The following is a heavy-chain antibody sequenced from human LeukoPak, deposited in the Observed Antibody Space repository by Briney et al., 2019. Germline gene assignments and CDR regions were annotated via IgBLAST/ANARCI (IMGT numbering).Heavy chain of an antibody. CDR2: IIPIFGTA. D-gene: IGHD3-3*01. CDR3: AALDHDFWSGYYQKHTDY. V-gene: IGHV1-69*13. Sequence: SVKVSCKASGGTFISYVISWVRQAPGQGLEWMGWIIPIFGTANYAQKFRGRVTITADECTSTAYMELSSLRSEDTAVYYCAALDHDFWSGYYQKHTDYWGQGTLVTVSS. J-gene: IGHJ4*02. CDR1: GGTFISYV.